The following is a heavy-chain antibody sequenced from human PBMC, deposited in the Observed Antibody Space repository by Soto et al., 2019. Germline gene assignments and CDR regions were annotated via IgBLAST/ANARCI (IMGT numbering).Heavy chain of an antibody. CDR1: GFTFSSYA. D-gene: IGHD3-3*01. Sequence: HPGGSLRLSCAASGFTFSSYAMSWVRQAPGKGLEWVSAISGSGGSTYYADSVKGRFTISRDNSKNTLYLQMNSLRAEDTAVYYCAKDYVGFWSGPLGYWGQGTLVTVSS. J-gene: IGHJ4*02. CDR2: ISGSGGST. V-gene: IGHV3-23*01. CDR3: AKDYVGFWSGPLGY.